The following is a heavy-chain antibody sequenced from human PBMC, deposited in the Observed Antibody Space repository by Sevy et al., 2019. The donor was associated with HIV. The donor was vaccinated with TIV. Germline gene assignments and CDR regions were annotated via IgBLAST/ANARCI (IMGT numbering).Heavy chain of an antibody. V-gene: IGHV3-48*03. CDR2: ISSSGYVI. D-gene: IGHD3-10*01. CDR1: GFNFRGYE. Sequence: GGSLRLSCAASGFNFRGYEMNWVRQVPGQGLEWISYISSSGYVIFYADSVKGRFTISRDNAKNSLYLQMNSLRAEDTAVYDCARGGVGEIIKSLGYWGQGTLVTVSS. CDR3: ARGGVGEIIKSLGY. J-gene: IGHJ1*01.